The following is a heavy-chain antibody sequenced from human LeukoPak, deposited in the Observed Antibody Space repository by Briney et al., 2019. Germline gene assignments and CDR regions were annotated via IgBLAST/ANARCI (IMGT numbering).Heavy chain of an antibody. V-gene: IGHV1-18*01. D-gene: IGHD3-22*01. CDR3: ARHYYYDSSGYYSTPDY. J-gene: IGHJ4*01. Sequence: ASVKVSCKASGYTFTSYGISWVRQAPGQGLEWMGWISAYNGNTNYAQKLQGRVTMTTDTSTSTAYMELRSLRSDDTAVYYCARHYYYDSSGYYSTPDYWGQGTLVTVSS. CDR2: ISAYNGNT. CDR1: GYTFTSYG.